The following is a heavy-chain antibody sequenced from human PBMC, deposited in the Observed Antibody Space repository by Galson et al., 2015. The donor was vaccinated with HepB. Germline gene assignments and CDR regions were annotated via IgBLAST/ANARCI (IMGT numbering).Heavy chain of an antibody. J-gene: IGHJ4*02. V-gene: IGHV3-23*01. CDR2: ISGHGGST. Sequence: SLRLSCAASTFTFSSFAMGWVRQAPGKGLEWVSVISGHGGSTFYADSVKGRFTLSRDNSENTLYLQMNSLRAEDTAVYYCAKGLQEYCTGILCYPFDSWGQGTLVTVSS. D-gene: IGHD2-8*02. CDR1: TFTFSSFA. CDR3: AKGLQEYCTGILCYPFDS.